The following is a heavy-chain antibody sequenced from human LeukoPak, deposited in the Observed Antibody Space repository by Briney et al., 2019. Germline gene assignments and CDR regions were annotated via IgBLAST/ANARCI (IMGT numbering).Heavy chain of an antibody. CDR1: GGSISSGDYY. V-gene: IGHV4-30-2*01. CDR3: AKASVLDSSNYDYYYMDV. Sequence: SETLSLTCTVSGGSISSGDYYWSWIRQPPGKGLEWIGYIYHSGSTYYNPSLKSRVTISVGRSKNQFSLKLSSVTAADTAIYYCAKASVLDSSNYDYYYMDVWGKGTTVTVSS. CDR2: IYHSGST. D-gene: IGHD4-11*01. J-gene: IGHJ6*03.